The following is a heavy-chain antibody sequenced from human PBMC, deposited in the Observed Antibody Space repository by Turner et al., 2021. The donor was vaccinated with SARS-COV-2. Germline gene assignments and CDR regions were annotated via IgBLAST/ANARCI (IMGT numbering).Heavy chain of an antibody. CDR2: ISYDGINK. J-gene: IGHJ4*02. D-gene: IGHD3-22*01. V-gene: IGHV3-30*18. Sequence: QVQLVESGGGVVQPGRSLRLSCAASGFTFSSYGMHWVRQAPGKGLEWVAIISYDGINKYYADSVKGRFTISRDNSKNTLYLQMNSLRAEDTAVYYCAKIVGVLDYWGQGTLVTVSS. CDR3: AKIVGVLDY. CDR1: GFTFSSYG.